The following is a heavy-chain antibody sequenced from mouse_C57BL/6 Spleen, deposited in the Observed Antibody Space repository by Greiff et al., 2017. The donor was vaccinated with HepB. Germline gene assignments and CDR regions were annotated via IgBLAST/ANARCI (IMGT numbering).Heavy chain of an antibody. J-gene: IGHJ2*01. V-gene: IGHV2-2*01. CDR2: IWSGGST. D-gene: IGHD1-1*01. CDR1: GFSLTSYG. CDR3: ARSYYGSSYFDY. Sequence: VKVVESGPGLVQPSQILSITCTVSGFSLTSYGVHWVRQSPGKGLEWLGVIWSGGSTDYNAAFISRLSISKDNSKSQVFFKMNSLQADDTAIYYCARSYYGSSYFDYWGQGTTLTVSS.